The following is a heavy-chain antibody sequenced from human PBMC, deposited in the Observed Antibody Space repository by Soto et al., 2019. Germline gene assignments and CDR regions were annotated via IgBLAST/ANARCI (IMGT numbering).Heavy chain of an antibody. CDR3: ARRGYYDTTYKG. Sequence: GESLKSSFHAAGDSLTYYWIGWVRQMPGKGLEWMGIIYPGESTVRYSPSFQGQVSISADKSVNTAYLQWSSLKASDTAMYYCARRGYYDTTYKGGGQGTLVTVSS. V-gene: IGHV5-51*01. D-gene: IGHD3-22*01. CDR1: GDSLTYYW. CDR2: IYPGESTV. J-gene: IGHJ4*02.